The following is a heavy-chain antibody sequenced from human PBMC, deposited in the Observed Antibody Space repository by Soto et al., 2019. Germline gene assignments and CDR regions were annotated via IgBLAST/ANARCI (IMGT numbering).Heavy chain of an antibody. Sequence: GGSLRLSCAASGFTFSNYGVHWVRQAPGKGLEWGAVIWYDGSSGYYTESVKGRFTISRDNSKNTLYLQMNSLRAEDTAVYYCARVPGSGTYYDNRIANDAFDIWGQGTMVTVSS. CDR3: ARVPGSGTYYDNRIANDAFDI. D-gene: IGHD3-10*01. V-gene: IGHV3-33*01. CDR1: GFTFSNYG. J-gene: IGHJ3*02. CDR2: IWYDGSSG.